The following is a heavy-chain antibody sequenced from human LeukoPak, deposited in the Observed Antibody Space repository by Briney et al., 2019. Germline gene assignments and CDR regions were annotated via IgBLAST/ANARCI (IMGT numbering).Heavy chain of an antibody. J-gene: IGHJ6*03. Sequence: GGSLRLSCAASGFTFSSYGVHWVRQAPGKGLEWVAFIRYDGSNKYYADSVKGRFTISRDNSKNTLYLQMNSLRAEDTAVYYCAKDSSYDFWSGYYADYMDVWGKGTTVTVSS. CDR3: AKDSSYDFWSGYYADYMDV. CDR1: GFTFSSYG. D-gene: IGHD3-3*01. V-gene: IGHV3-30*02. CDR2: IRYDGSNK.